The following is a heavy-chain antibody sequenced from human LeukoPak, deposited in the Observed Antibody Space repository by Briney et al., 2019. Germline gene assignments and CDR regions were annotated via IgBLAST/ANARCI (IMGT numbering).Heavy chain of an antibody. CDR1: GGSIRSTTYY. Sequence: SETLSLTCTVSGGSIRSTTYYWGWIRQPPGKGLEWIGEINHSGSTNYNPSLKSRVTISVDTSKKQFSLKLSSVTAADTAVYYCARHVDDYYGSGSYYNSHFDPWGQGTLVTVSS. J-gene: IGHJ5*02. V-gene: IGHV4-39*01. D-gene: IGHD3-10*01. CDR3: ARHVDDYYGSGSYYNSHFDP. CDR2: INHSGST.